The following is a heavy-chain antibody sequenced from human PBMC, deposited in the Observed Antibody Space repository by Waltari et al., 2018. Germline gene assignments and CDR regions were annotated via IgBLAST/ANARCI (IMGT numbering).Heavy chain of an antibody. Sequence: QVQLVQSGAEVKKPGASVKVSCKASGYTFTGYYMHWVRQAPGQGLEWMGGIHPYSGGTNYAQKFQGRVTMTRDTSISTAYMELSRLRSDDTAVYYCARAKWELPNFDYWGQGTLVTVSS. CDR2: IHPYSGGT. V-gene: IGHV1-2*02. CDR3: ARAKWELPNFDY. CDR1: GYTFTGYY. D-gene: IGHD1-26*01. J-gene: IGHJ4*02.